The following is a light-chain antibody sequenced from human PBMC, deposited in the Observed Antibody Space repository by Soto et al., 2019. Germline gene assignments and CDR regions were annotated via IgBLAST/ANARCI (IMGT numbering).Light chain of an antibody. V-gene: IGLV1-40*01. J-gene: IGLJ1*01. CDR2: GNS. CDR3: QSYDNSLSVYV. Sequence: QSVLTQPPSVSGAPGQRVTISCTGSSSNIGAHYDVHWYQQLPGTAPKLLSYGNSTRPSGVPDRFSGSKSGTSASLAITGLQAEDEADYYCQSYDNSLSVYVFGTGTKVTVL. CDR1: SSNIGAHYD.